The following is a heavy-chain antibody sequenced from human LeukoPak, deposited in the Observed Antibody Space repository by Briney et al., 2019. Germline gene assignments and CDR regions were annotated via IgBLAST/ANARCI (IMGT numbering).Heavy chain of an antibody. CDR1: GGSISSNNW. J-gene: IGHJ4*02. CDR2: IYHSGSP. Sequence: PSGTLSLTCAVSGGSISSNNWWGWVRPPPEEGLEWIGEIYHSGSPNYNPSLKSRVTISVDKSRNHFSLNLSSVTAADTAVYYCARVNINNWHSCDYWGQGTLVTVSS. CDR3: ARVNINNWHSCDY. V-gene: IGHV4-4*02. D-gene: IGHD1-1*01.